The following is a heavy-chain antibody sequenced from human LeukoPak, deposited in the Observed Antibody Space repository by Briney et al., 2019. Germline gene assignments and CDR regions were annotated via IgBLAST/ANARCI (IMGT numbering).Heavy chain of an antibody. V-gene: IGHV3-48*03. J-gene: IGHJ4*02. D-gene: IGHD5-24*01. CDR3: AKPKDGYNLPLPY. CDR1: GFTFSSYE. Sequence: PGGSLRLSCAASGFTFSSYEMNWVRQAPGKGLEWVSYISSSGSTIYYADSVKGRFTISRDNSKNTLYLQMNSLRAEDTAVYYCAKPKDGYNLPLPYWGQGTLVTVSS. CDR2: ISSSGSTI.